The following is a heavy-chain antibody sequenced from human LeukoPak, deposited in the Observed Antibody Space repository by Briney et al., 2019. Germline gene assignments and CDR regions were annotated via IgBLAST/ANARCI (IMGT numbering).Heavy chain of an antibody. D-gene: IGHD1-26*01. CDR2: ISWDGGST. J-gene: IGHJ6*03. V-gene: IGHV3-43D*03. CDR1: GFTFDDYA. Sequence: GGSLRLSCAASGFTFDDYAMHWVRQAPGKGLEWVSLISWDGGSTYCADSVKGRFTISRDNSKNSLYLQMNSLRAEDTALYYCAKDRGSYHYYYYYMDVWGPGTVVTVSS. CDR3: AKDRGSYHYYYYYMDV.